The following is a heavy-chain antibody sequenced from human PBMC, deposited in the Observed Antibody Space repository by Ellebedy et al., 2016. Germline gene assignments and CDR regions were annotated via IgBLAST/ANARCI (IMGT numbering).Heavy chain of an antibody. J-gene: IGHJ3*02. CDR3: ASRPTVTSAFDI. Sequence: GGSLRLSCAASGFTFSKDWMHWVRQAPGKGPEWVSAVVGSGERTFYADSVKGRFTISRDNSKNRLYLQMSSLKVEDTATYYCASRPTVTSAFDIWGQGTMVTVSS. V-gene: IGHV3-23*01. CDR2: VVGSGERT. D-gene: IGHD4-17*01. CDR1: GFTFSKDW.